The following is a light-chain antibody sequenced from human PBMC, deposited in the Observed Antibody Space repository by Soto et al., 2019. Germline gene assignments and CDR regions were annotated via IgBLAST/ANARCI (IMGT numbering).Light chain of an antibody. CDR3: HQCDSSPWT. CDR1: QSVSSN. J-gene: IGKJ1*01. CDR2: AAS. V-gene: IGKV3D-15*02. Sequence: VMKQSPATLSVYKGERASLSCRASQSVSSNLAWYQQKPGQAPRLLIYAASTRATGISTRFSGSGSGTEFTLSISRLEVEDFAVFYCHQCDSSPWTFG.